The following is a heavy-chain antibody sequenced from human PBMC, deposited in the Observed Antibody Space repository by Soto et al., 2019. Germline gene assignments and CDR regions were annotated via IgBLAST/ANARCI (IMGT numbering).Heavy chain of an antibody. CDR1: GFTFSTFG. J-gene: IGHJ4*02. D-gene: IGHD5-12*01. CDR3: VTERRTYEFDY. CDR2: IWNGRNSE. Sequence: QVQLVESGGGVVQPGRSLRLSCAASGFTFSTFGMHWVRQSPGKGLEWVAVIWNGRNSEDYADSVKGRFTISRDNSRNTLYLQMNSLRAEDTAMYYCVTERRTYEFDYWGQGILVTVSS. V-gene: IGHV3-33*01.